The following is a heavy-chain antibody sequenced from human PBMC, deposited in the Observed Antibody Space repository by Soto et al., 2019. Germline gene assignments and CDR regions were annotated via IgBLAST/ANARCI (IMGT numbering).Heavy chain of an antibody. Sequence: SETLSLTCTVSRGSISSYYWSWIRQPPGKGLEWIGYIYYSGSTNYNPSLKSRVTISVDTSKNQFSLKLSSVTAADTAVYYCARLSPRRDGYNSHDYWGQGTLVTVS. CDR2: IYYSGST. D-gene: IGHD5-12*01. V-gene: IGHV4-59*08. CDR1: RGSISSYY. J-gene: IGHJ4*02. CDR3: ARLSPRRDGYNSHDY.